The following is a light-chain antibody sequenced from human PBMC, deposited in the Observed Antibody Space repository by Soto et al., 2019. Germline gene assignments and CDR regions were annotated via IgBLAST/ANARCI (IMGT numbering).Light chain of an antibody. CDR1: SSDIGGYNF. CDR2: EVN. CDR3: SSYAGSNNYV. J-gene: IGLJ1*01. V-gene: IGLV2-8*01. Sequence: QSALTQPPSASGSPGQSVTISCTGASSDIGGYNFVSWYQHHPGKAPKLMINEVNKRPSGVPDRFSGSKSGNTASLTVSGLQAEDEADYYCSSYAGSNNYVFGTGTKLTVL.